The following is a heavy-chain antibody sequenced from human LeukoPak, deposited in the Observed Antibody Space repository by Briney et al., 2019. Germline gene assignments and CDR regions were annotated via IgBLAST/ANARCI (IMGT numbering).Heavy chain of an antibody. CDR3: ARGDSNSAWGLGY. CDR2: IAYDGSDK. Sequence: GGSLRLSCAASGFTFNTYAMHWVRQAPGKGLEWVTFIAYDGSDKYYGDSVKGRFTVSRDNSRNTLYLQMNRLTTEDTALYYCARGDSNSAWGLGYWGRGTLVTVSS. J-gene: IGHJ4*02. V-gene: IGHV3-30*04. D-gene: IGHD3-22*01. CDR1: GFTFNTYA.